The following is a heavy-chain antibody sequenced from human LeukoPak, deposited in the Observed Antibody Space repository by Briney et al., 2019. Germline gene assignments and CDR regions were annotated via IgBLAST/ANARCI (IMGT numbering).Heavy chain of an antibody. CDR3: AKWDTDRSGYPTYYFDS. V-gene: IGHV3-33*06. D-gene: IGHD3-22*01. J-gene: IGHJ4*02. CDR1: GFTFSSND. Sequence: GGSLRLSCAASGFTFSSNDMHWVRQAPGKGLEWVAVIWFDGSNKYYADSVKGRFTISRDNSKNRLYLQMNSLRAEDTAVYYCAKWDTDRSGYPTYYFDSWGQGTLVTVSS. CDR2: IWFDGSNK.